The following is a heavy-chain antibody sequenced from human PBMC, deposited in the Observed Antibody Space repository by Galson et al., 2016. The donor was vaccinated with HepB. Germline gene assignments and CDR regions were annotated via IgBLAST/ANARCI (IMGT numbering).Heavy chain of an antibody. J-gene: IGHJ6*02. V-gene: IGHV4-61*03. CDR2: VSSSRNT. CDR3: ASAPYDESGRLDV. Sequence: ETLSLTCIVSGASVSSGDYFWSWIRQTPGMGLEWIGYVSSSRNTHYIPSLKSRASISMDTSQTHFALKLNSVTAADTAVYYCASAPYDESGRLDVWGQGTTVAVSS. D-gene: IGHD3-16*01. CDR1: GASVSSGDYF.